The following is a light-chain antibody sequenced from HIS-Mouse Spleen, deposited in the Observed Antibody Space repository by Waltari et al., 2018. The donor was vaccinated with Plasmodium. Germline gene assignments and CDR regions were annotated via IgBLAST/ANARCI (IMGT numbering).Light chain of an antibody. CDR1: QGSGSS. CDR2: YAS. CDR3: HQSSSLPRT. Sequence: IVLPQSPVFQSVTSEEKVALTCRASQGSGSSLHWYQQKPEQSPKLLIKYASQSFSGVPSRFSGSGSGTDFTLTINSLEAEDAATYYCHQSSSLPRTFGQGTKVEIK. J-gene: IGKJ1*01. V-gene: IGKV6-21*01.